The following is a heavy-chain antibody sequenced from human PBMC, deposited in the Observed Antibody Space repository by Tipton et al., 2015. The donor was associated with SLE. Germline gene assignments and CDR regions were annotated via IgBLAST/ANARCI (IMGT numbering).Heavy chain of an antibody. CDR3: ARDAGTVRFDL. CDR2: ISGRSDTI. D-gene: IGHD3-10*01. CDR1: GFTFSPYT. Sequence: SLRLSCVASGFTFSPYTMHWFRQAPGKGLEWLSYISGRSDTIYYAESMKGRFTISRDNAKNSVFLQMSSLRAEDTAVFYCARDAGTVRFDLWGRGTLLTVSS. V-gene: IGHV3-48*01. J-gene: IGHJ2*01.